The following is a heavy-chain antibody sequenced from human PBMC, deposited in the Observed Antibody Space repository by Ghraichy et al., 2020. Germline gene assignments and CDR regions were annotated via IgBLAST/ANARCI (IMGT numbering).Heavy chain of an antibody. J-gene: IGHJ2*01. V-gene: IGHV4-4*07. D-gene: IGHD3-16*02. CDR1: GGSISSYY. CDR3: ARDHEYTPTYDYVWGSYRYGGGFDL. CDR2: IYTSGST. Sequence: SETLSLTCTVSGGSISSYYWSWIRQPAGKGLEWIGRIYTSGSTNYNPSLKSRVTMSVDTSKNQFSLKLSSVTAADTAVYYCARDHEYTPTYDYVWGSYRYGGGFDLWGRGTLVTVSS.